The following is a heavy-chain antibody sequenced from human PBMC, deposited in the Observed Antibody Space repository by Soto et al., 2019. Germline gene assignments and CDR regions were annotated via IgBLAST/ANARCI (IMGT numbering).Heavy chain of an antibody. J-gene: IGHJ3*02. CDR3: ARGGVDGDHDAFDI. CDR1: GFTFSSYG. V-gene: IGHV3-33*08. CDR2: IWYDGSHK. Sequence: GGSLRLSCAASGFTFSSYGMHWVRQAPGKGLEWVAAIWYDGSHKYHADSVKDRFTISRDNSKNVLYLQMNSLRVEDTAVYYCARGGVDGDHDAFDIWGQGTMVT. D-gene: IGHD4-17*01.